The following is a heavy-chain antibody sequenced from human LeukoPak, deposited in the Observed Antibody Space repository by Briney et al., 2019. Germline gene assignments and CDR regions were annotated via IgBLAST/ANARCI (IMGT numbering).Heavy chain of an antibody. CDR2: IIPIFGTA. Sequence: GASVKVPCKASGGTFSSYAISWVRQAPGQGLEWMGGIIPIFGTANYAQKFQGRVTITADESTSTAYMELSRLRSDDTAVYYCARDVQYWGQGTLVTVSS. J-gene: IGHJ4*02. V-gene: IGHV1-69*13. CDR1: GGTFSSYA. CDR3: ARDVQY.